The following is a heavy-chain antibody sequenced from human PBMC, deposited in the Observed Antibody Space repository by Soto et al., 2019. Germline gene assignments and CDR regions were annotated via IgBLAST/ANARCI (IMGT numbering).Heavy chain of an antibody. CDR1: EYTFTIYD. D-gene: IGHD4-17*01. V-gene: IGHV1-8*01. CDR2: MIPNSGTT. J-gene: IGHJ4*02. CDR3: ARWDGDYGFDY. Sequence: QVQLVQSGAEVKKPGASVKVSCKASEYTFTIYDINWVRQATGQGLEWMGWMIPNSGTTGYAQKFQGRVTMTRNTSISTAYMELSSLRSEDTAVHYCARWDGDYGFDYWGQGTLVTVSS.